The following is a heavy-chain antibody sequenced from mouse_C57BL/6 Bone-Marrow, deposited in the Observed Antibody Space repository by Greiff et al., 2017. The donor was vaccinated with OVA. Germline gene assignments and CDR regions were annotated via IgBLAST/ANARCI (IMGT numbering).Heavy chain of an antibody. CDR1: GYTFTSYT. J-gene: IGHJ2*01. CDR3: TREYYFYN. Sequence: VKLQESGAELARPGASVKMSCKASGYTFTSYTIHWVKQRPGQGLEWIGYIDPTNDYTNYNQKFKGKATLTADKSSSTAYMQLSSLTSEDSAVYYCTREYYFYNWGQGTTLTVSS. V-gene: IGHV1-4*01. CDR2: IDPTNDYT.